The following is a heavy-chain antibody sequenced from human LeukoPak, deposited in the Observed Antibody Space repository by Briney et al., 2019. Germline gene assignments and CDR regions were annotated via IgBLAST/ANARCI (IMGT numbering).Heavy chain of an antibody. CDR1: GGSVISYY. CDR2: IYSGST. V-gene: IGHV4-59*02. Sequence: SETLSLTCTVSGGSVISYYWNWIRQPPGKGLEWIGYIYSGSTKYNPSLKSRVTISVDTSKNQFSLKPSSVTAADTAVYYWARGRGNTIPWTWGQGTLVTVSS. CDR3: ARGRGNTIPWT. J-gene: IGHJ5*02. D-gene: IGHD3-3*01.